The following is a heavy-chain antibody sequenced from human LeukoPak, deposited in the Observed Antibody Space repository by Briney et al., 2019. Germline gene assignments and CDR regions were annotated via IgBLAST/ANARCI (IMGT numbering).Heavy chain of an antibody. CDR2: IWYDGSNK. CDR3: ARGAPPGPTRFDY. CDR1: GFTFSSYG. Sequence: GGSLRLSCAASGFTFSSYGMHWVRQAPGKGLEWVPVIWYDGSNKYYADSVKGRFTISRDNSKNTLYLQMNSLRAEDTAVYYCARGAPPGPTRFDYWGQGTLVTVSS. J-gene: IGHJ4*02. V-gene: IGHV3-33*01. D-gene: IGHD1-7*01.